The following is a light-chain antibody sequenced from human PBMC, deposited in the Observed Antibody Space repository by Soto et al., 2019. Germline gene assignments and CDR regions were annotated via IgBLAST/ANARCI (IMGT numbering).Light chain of an antibody. CDR3: QHYYGFSRT. CDR2: AAS. J-gene: IGKJ1*01. CDR1: QSISSY. V-gene: IGKV1-39*01. Sequence: DIQMTQSPSSLSASVGDRVTITCRASQSISSYLNWYQQKPGKAPKLLIYAASSLESGVPSRFSGSGAGTEFTLTINSLQPDDFATYYCQHYYGFSRTFGQGTKVEIK.